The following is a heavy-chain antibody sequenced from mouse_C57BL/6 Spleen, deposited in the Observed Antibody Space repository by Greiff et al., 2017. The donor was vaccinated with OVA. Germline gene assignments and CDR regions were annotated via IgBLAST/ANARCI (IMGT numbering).Heavy chain of an antibody. CDR3: SRRDDYGRFAY. J-gene: IGHJ3*01. Sequence: EVMLVESGGGLVQPGGSLKLSCAASGFTFSDYGMAWVRQAPRKGPEWVAFISNLAYSIYYADTVKGRFTISRENAKNTLYLEMSSLRSEDTAMYYCSRRDDYGRFAYWGQGTLVTVSA. CDR2: ISNLAYSI. CDR1: GFTFSDYG. V-gene: IGHV5-15*01. D-gene: IGHD2-4*01.